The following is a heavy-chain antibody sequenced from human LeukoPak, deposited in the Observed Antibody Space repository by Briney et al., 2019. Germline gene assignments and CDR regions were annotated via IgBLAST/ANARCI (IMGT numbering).Heavy chain of an antibody. CDR2: ISSSGSTI. V-gene: IGHV3-48*03. J-gene: IGHJ4*02. CDR1: GFTFSSYE. D-gene: IGHD2-21*02. Sequence: GGSLRLSCAASGFTFSSYEMNWVRQAPGKGLEWVSYISSSGSTIYYADSVKGRLTISRDNAKNSLYLQMNSLRAEDTAVYYCARVWSWGHGDPFDYWGQGTLVTVSS. CDR3: ARVWSWGHGDPFDY.